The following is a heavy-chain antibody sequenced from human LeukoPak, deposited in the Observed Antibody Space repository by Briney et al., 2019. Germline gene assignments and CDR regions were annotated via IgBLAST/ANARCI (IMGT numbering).Heavy chain of an antibody. CDR1: EFTFSSYA. D-gene: IGHD1-14*01. CDR3: AKYLTARGPPYALDV. Sequence: GGSLRLSCAASEFTFSSYAMQWVRQAPGKGLEWVSGITVSGVTTYYTDSVKGRFTISRDNSKNTLYLQMNSLRAEDTAVYYCAKYLTARGPPYALDVWGQGTTVTVSS. V-gene: IGHV3-23*01. CDR2: ITVSGVTT. J-gene: IGHJ6*02.